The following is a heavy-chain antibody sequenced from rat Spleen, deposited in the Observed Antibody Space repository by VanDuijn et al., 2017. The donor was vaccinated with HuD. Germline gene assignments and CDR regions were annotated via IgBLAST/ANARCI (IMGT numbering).Heavy chain of an antibody. CDR1: GFTFSNYE. D-gene: IGHD1-1*01. Sequence: EVQLVESGGGLVQPGRSMKLSCAALGFTFSNYEMNWIRQAPGKGLEWVASISSGSSYIHYADTVKGRFTISRENAKNTLDLQMNSLRSEDTATYYCTTVLQGHGFAYWGQGTLVTVSS. CDR2: ISSGSSYI. CDR3: TTVLQGHGFAY. J-gene: IGHJ3*01. V-gene: IGHV5-34*01.